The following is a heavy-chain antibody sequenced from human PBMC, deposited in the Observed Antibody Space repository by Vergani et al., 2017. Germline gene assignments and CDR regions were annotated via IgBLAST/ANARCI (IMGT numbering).Heavy chain of an antibody. CDR1: GGSFNTYY. Sequence: QVQLEESGPGLVKPSETLSLTCTVSGGSFNTYYWSWIRQSPGKGLEWIGYIYSTGSTNYNPSLNSRVTMSVDTSKNQFSLKLRSVTAADTAVYFCARVMYRDEASTGYRLEGMDMGGQGTTVTISS. CDR2: IYSTGST. CDR3: ARVMYRDEASTGYRLEGMDM. D-gene: IGHD3-9*01. V-gene: IGHV4-59*13. J-gene: IGHJ6*02.